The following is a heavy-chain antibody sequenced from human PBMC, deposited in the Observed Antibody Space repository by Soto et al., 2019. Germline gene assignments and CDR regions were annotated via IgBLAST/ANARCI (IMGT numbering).Heavy chain of an antibody. CDR3: ARLKGLATISSYFDF. CDR2: INHSGST. J-gene: IGHJ4*02. Sequence: PSETLSLTCAVYGGSFSGYYWSWIRQPPGKGLEWIGEINHSGSTNYNPSLKSRVTISVDKSKNQFSLRPNSVPAADTAVYFCARLKGLATISSYFDFWGQGALVTVSS. CDR1: GGSFSGYY. D-gene: IGHD3-9*01. V-gene: IGHV4-34*01.